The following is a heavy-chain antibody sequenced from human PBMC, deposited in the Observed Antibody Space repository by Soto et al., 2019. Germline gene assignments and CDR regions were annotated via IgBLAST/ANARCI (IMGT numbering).Heavy chain of an antibody. Sequence: EVQLVESGGGLVKPGGSLRLSCAASGFTFSNAWMNWVRQAPGKGLEWVGGIKSKTDGGTTDYAAPVKGRFTISRDDSKNTLYLQMNSLKTEDTAVYYCTTDYGMDVWGQGTTVTVSS. CDR3: TTDYGMDV. CDR1: GFTFSNAW. CDR2: IKSKTDGGTT. V-gene: IGHV3-15*07. J-gene: IGHJ6*02.